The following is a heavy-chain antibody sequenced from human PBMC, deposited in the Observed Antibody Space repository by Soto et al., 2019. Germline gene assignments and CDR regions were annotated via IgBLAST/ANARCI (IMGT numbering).Heavy chain of an antibody. CDR2: ISYDGSNK. V-gene: IGHV3-30-3*01. D-gene: IGHD5-18*01. J-gene: IGHJ2*01. Sequence: QVQLVESGGGVVQPGRSLRLSCAASGFTFSSYAMHWVRQAPGKGLEWVAVISYDGSNKYYADSVKGRFTISRDNSKNTLYLQMNSLRAEDTAVYYCARDPLWGSAMVLWYFDLGGRGTLVTVSS. CDR3: ARDPLWGSAMVLWYFDL. CDR1: GFTFSSYA.